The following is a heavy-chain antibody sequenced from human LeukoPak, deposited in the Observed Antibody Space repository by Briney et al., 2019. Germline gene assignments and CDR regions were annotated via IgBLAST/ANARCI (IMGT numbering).Heavy chain of an antibody. J-gene: IGHJ4*02. V-gene: IGHV1-18*01. CDR1: GYTFTSYG. CDR2: ISAYNGNT. Sequence: GASVKVFCKASGYTFTSYGISWVRQAPGQGLEWMGWISAYNGNTNYAQKLQGRVTMTTDTSTSTAYMELRSLRSDDTAVYYCARVLLCRSSTSCQLFRYFDYWGQGTLVTVSS. CDR3: ARVLLCRSSTSCQLFRYFDY. D-gene: IGHD2-2*01.